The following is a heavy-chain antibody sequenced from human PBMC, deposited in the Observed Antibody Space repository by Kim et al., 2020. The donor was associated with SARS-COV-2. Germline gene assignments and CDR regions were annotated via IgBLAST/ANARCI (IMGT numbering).Heavy chain of an antibody. CDR1: GGSISSYY. J-gene: IGHJ3*02. CDR3: ARLGLGVCSSTSCYKAFDI. Sequence: ETLALTCTVSGGSISSYYWSWIRQPPGKGLEWIGNIYYSGSTKYNPSLKSRVTISVDTSKNQFSLKLSSVTAADTAVYYCARLGLGVCSSTSCYKAFDI. D-gene: IGHD2-2*02. CDR2: IYYSGST. V-gene: IGHV4-59*08.